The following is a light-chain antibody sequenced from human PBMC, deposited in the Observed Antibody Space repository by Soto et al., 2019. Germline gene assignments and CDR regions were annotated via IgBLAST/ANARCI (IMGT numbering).Light chain of an antibody. CDR3: QEANSFPLT. CDR1: QGISSW. J-gene: IGKJ4*02. CDR2: AAS. Sequence: DIQMTQSPSSVSASVGDRVTITCRASQGISSWLAWYQQKPGKAPKLLISAASSLQSGGPSTFSGSGSVTDFTLTICSLQAEDLATYYGQEANSFPLTFGGGTKVESK. V-gene: IGKV1-12*01.